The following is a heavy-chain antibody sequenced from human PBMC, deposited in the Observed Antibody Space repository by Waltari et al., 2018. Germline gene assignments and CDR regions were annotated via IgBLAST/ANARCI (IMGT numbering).Heavy chain of an antibody. D-gene: IGHD3-22*01. J-gene: IGHJ4*02. CDR1: GGSISSYY. Sequence: QVQLQESGPGLVKPSETLSLTCTVSGGSISSYYWSWIRQPPGKGLEWIGYIYYSGSTNYNPSLKSRVTISVDTSKNQFSLKLRSVTAADTAVYYCARVKDYYDSSGYRVTVFDYWGQGTLVTVSS. CDR2: IYYSGST. V-gene: IGHV4-59*01. CDR3: ARVKDYYDSSGYRVTVFDY.